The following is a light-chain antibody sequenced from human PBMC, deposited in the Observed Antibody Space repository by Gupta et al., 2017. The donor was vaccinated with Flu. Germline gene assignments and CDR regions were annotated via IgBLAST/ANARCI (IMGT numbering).Light chain of an antibody. Sequence: SYELTQTPSLSVSPRQTAPITGFGDHMGDKYACWYQQKPGQSPVLVIYQHSKRPSEIPERFSGSNSGNTDTLTNSGTQAMDEADYYCQAWDSSNPSYVFGTGTKVTVL. J-gene: IGLJ1*01. CDR3: QAWDSSNPSYV. CDR1: HMGDKY. V-gene: IGLV3-1*01. CDR2: QHS.